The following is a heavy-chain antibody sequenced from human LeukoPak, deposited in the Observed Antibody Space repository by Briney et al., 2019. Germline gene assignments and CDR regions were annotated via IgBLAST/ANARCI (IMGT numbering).Heavy chain of an antibody. Sequence: GGSLRLSCAASGFTFSSYWMSWVRQAPGKGLEWVANIKQDGSEKYYVDSVKGRFTISRDNAKNSLYLQMNSLRAEDTAVYYCARVRYSGSYYYYYYMDVWGKGTTVTVSS. J-gene: IGHJ6*03. CDR1: GFTFSSYW. V-gene: IGHV3-7*01. CDR2: IKQDGSEK. CDR3: ARVRYSGSYYYYYYMDV. D-gene: IGHD1-26*01.